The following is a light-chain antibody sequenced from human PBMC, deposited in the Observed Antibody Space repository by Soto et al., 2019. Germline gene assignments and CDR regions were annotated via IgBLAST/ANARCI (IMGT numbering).Light chain of an antibody. V-gene: IGKV2-28*01. CDR3: AQGLATPFT. J-gene: IGKJ4*01. Sequence: EIVLTHSPLSLPVTPGEPASISCSSSRNLLHSNGYYYLDWYLQKPGQSPQLLIYLGSNRASGVPDRFSGSGSGTDFTLTISRVEAEDVGVYFCAQGLATPFTFGGGTKVDIK. CDR2: LGS. CDR1: RNLLHSNGYYY.